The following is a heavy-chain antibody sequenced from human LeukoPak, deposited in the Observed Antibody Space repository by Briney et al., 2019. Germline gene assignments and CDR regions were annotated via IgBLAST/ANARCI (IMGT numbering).Heavy chain of an antibody. CDR3: AREYYYGSGRYSDY. D-gene: IGHD3-10*01. V-gene: IGHV3-64*01. CDR2: ISSNGGST. J-gene: IGHJ4*02. Sequence: GGSLRLSCAASGFTVSSNYMSWVRQAPGKGLEYVSAISSNGGSTYYANSVKGRFTISRDNSKNTLYLQMGSLRAEDMAVYYCAREYYYGSGRYSDYWGQGTLVTVSS. CDR1: GFTVSSNY.